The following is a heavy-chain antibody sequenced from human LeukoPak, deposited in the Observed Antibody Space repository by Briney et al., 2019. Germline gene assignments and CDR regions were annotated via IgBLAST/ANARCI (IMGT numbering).Heavy chain of an antibody. J-gene: IGHJ4*02. D-gene: IGHD6-19*01. V-gene: IGHV3-23*01. CDR2: ISGSGGSI. CDR3: AKGASVWFYFFDY. CDR1: GFTFSSYA. Sequence: PGGSLRLSCAASGFTFSSYAMSWVRQAPGKGLEWVSAISGSGGSIYYADSVKGRFTISRDNSKDTLYLQVNSLRVEDTAVYYCAKGASVWFYFFDYWGQGTLVTVSS.